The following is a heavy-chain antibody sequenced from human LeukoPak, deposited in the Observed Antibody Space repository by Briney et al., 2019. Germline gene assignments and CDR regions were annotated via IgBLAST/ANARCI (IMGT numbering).Heavy chain of an antibody. V-gene: IGHV1-69*01. CDR2: IIPIFGTA. CDR1: GGTFSSYA. D-gene: IGHD3-9*01. Sequence: ASVKVSCKASGGTFSSYAISWVRQAPGQGLEWMGGIIPIFGTANYAQKFQGRVTITADESTSTAYLELSSLRSEDTAVYYCARAEAFDWLGYFDYWGQGTLVTVSS. J-gene: IGHJ4*02. CDR3: ARAEAFDWLGYFDY.